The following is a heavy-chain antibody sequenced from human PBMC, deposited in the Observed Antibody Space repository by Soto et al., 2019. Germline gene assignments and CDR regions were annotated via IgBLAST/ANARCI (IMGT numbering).Heavy chain of an antibody. CDR3: AKYYGDYGYWYFDL. CDR1: GFTFSSYA. D-gene: IGHD4-17*01. Sequence: EVQLLESGGGLVQPGGSLRLSCAASGFTFSSYAMSWVRQAPGKGLEWVSAISGSGGSTYYADSVKGRFTISRDNTKNTLYLQMTSLRAEDTAVYYCAKYYGDYGYWYFDLWVRGTLVTVSS. J-gene: IGHJ2*01. V-gene: IGHV3-23*01. CDR2: ISGSGGST.